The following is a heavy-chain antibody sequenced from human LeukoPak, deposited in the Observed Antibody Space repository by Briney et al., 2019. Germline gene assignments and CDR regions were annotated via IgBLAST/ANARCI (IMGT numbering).Heavy chain of an antibody. CDR2: ISGSGGST. CDR3: ARGGPRKDVVVPAAIVYYFDY. V-gene: IGHV3-23*01. Sequence: GGSLRLSCAASGFTFSSYAMSWVCQAPGKGLEWVSAISGSGGSTYYADSVKGRFTISRDNSKNTLYLQMNSLRAEDTAVYYCARGGPRKDVVVPAAIVYYFDYWGQGTLVTVSS. CDR1: GFTFSSYA. J-gene: IGHJ4*02. D-gene: IGHD2-2*02.